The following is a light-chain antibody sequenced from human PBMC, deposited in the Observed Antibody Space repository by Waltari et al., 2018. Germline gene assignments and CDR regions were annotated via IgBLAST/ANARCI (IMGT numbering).Light chain of an antibody. V-gene: IGKV3-20*01. J-gene: IGKJ1*01. Sequence: EIVLTQSPGSLSSSPGDRVTLSCRASQSVSRALAWYQQKPGQAHRLLIFGASNRATGIPDRFSGSGSETDFSLTISRLEPEDFAVYYCQHYVRLPATFGRGTKVEIK. CDR3: QHYVRLPAT. CDR2: GAS. CDR1: QSVSRA.